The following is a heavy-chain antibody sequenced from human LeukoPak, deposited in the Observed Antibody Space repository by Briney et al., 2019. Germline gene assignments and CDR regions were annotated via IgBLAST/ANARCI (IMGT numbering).Heavy chain of an antibody. Sequence: SETLSLTCAVYGGSFSGYYWRWIRQPPGKGLEWIGEINHSGSTNYNPSLKSRVTISVDTSKNQFSLKLSSVTAADTAVYYCARDRLEWLLLRREVPDYMDVWGKGTTVTVSS. CDR2: INHSGST. CDR1: GGSFSGYY. V-gene: IGHV4-34*01. J-gene: IGHJ6*03. D-gene: IGHD3-3*01. CDR3: ARDRLEWLLLRREVPDYMDV.